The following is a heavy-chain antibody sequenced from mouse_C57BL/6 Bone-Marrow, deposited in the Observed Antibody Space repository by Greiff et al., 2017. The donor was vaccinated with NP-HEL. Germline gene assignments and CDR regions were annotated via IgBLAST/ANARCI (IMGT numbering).Heavy chain of an antibody. Sequence: EVKLMESGGGLVKPGGSLKLSCAASGFTFSSYAMSWVRQTPEQRLEWVATISDGGSYTYYPDNVKGRFTISRDNAKNNLYLQMSHLKSEDTAMYYCARDNYWGQGTTLTVSS. CDR3: ARDNY. CDR2: ISDGGSYT. CDR1: GFTFSSYA. J-gene: IGHJ2*01. V-gene: IGHV5-4*01.